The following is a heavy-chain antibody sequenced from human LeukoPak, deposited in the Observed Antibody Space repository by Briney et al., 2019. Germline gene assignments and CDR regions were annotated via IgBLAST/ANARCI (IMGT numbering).Heavy chain of an antibody. Sequence: KTSETLSLTCAVYGGPFSGYYWSWIRQPPGKGLEWIGEINHSGSTNYNPSLKSRVTISVDTSKNQFSLKLSSVTAADTAVYYCARIILTGPRDWGQGTLVTVSS. CDR1: GGPFSGYY. D-gene: IGHD3-9*01. CDR3: ARIILTGPRD. CDR2: INHSGST. V-gene: IGHV4-34*01. J-gene: IGHJ4*02.